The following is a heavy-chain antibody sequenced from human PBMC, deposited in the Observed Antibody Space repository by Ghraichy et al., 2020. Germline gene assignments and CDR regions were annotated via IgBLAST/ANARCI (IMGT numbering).Heavy chain of an antibody. CDR1: GFTFNSYW. V-gene: IGHV3-7*03. J-gene: IGHJ4*02. CDR3: ARDNYFDSTND. D-gene: IGHD3-22*01. CDR2: IKQDGGEK. Sequence: GGSLRLSCAASGFTFNSYWMSWVRQAPGKGLEWVANIKQDGGEKHYADSVKGRFTISRDNAKSSLYLQMNTLRAEDTAVYYCARDNYFDSTNDWGQGTLVTVSS.